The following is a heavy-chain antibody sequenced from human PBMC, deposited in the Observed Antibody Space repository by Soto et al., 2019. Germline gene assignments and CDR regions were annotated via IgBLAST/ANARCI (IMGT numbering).Heavy chain of an antibody. D-gene: IGHD6-13*01. CDR1: GFTFSSYA. CDR3: AKDASVMRSSWPFWFDP. Sequence: PGGSLRLSCAASGFTFSSYAMSWVRQAPGKGLEWVSAISGSGGSTYYADSVKGRFTISRDNSKNTLYLQMNSLRAEDTAVYYCAKDASVMRSSWPFWFDPWGQGTLVTVSS. V-gene: IGHV3-23*01. CDR2: ISGSGGST. J-gene: IGHJ5*02.